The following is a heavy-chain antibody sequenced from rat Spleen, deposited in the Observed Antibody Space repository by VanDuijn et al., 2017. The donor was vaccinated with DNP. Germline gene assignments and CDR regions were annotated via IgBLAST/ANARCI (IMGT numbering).Heavy chain of an antibody. V-gene: IGHV6-6*01. Sequence: EVQILESGGGLVQPGSSLKLSCATSGFTFSTAWLYWYRQFPDKRLEWVARIKAKSNNYATDYTESVKGRFTISRDDSKSSVYLQMNNLKEEDTAIYYCSWPGDWGQGVMVTVSS. J-gene: IGHJ2*01. D-gene: IGHD1-4*01. CDR1: GFTFSTAW. CDR2: IKAKSNNYAT. CDR3: SWPGD.